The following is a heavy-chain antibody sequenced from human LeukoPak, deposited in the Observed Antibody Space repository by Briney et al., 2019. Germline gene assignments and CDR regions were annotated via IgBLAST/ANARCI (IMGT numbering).Heavy chain of an antibody. CDR3: ARDGPYDSGAFHF. Sequence: ASVKVSCKASGYTFSIYGISWVRQAPGQGLERMGWISGYNGNINYAQKLQGRVTMTTDTSTSTAYMELRSLRSDDTAVYFCARDGPYDSGAFHFWGQGTMVTVSS. CDR2: ISGYNGNI. V-gene: IGHV1-18*01. D-gene: IGHD3-9*01. J-gene: IGHJ3*01. CDR1: GYTFSIYG.